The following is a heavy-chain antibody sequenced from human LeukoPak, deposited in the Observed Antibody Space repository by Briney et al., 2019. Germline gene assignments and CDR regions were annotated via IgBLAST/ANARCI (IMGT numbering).Heavy chain of an antibody. CDR2: MYLSGTT. CDR1: GGSISSGGYY. D-gene: IGHD3-22*01. CDR3: AGLVGRYSSGLYYYYFDY. V-gene: IGHV4-39*07. Sequence: SETLSLTCTVSGGSISSGGYYWSWIRQPPGKGLEWIGEMYLSGTTHSNPSVKSRVTISIDKSKNQFFLNLSSVTAADTAVYYCAGLVGRYSSGLYYYYFDYWGQGTLVTVSS. J-gene: IGHJ4*02.